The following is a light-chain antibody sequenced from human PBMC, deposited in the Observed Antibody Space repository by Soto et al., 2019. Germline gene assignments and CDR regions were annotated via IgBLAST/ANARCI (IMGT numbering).Light chain of an antibody. V-gene: IGKV3-15*01. CDR3: QQYNNWPGT. CDR2: GAS. J-gene: IGKJ1*01. CDR1: QSFSNN. Sequence: EIVMTQSPATLSVSPGERATLSCRASQSFSNNLAWYQQKPGQAPRLLIYGASTRATGIPARFSGSGSGTEFTLPISSLQSEDFAVYYCQQYNNWPGTFGQGTKVEIK.